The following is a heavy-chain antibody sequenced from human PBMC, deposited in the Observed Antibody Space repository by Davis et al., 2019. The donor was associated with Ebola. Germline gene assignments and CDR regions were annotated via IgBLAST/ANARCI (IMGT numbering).Heavy chain of an antibody. CDR3: ARGPVGHYYDSSGYYSVPRFFDY. CDR2: IHDSGST. D-gene: IGHD3-22*01. Sequence: SETLSLTCTVPGGSISSGGYYWSRIRQHPGKGLEWIGYIHDSGSTYYNPSLKSRVTISVDTSKNQFTLKLCSVTAADTAVFYCARGPVGHYYDSSGYYSVPRFFDYWGQGTLVTVSS. V-gene: IGHV4-31*03. J-gene: IGHJ4*02. CDR1: GGSISSGGYY.